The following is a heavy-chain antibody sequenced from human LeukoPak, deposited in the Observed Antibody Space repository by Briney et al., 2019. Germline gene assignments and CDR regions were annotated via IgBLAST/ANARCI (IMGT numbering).Heavy chain of an antibody. D-gene: IGHD6-6*01. J-gene: IGHJ4*02. CDR1: GGTFSSYA. V-gene: IGHV1-69*01. CDR3: ARDSEFFAARPFW. CDR2: IIPIFGTA. Sequence: SVKVSCNASGGTFSSYAISWVRQAPGQGLEWMGGIIPIFGTANYAQKFQGRVTITADESTSTAYMELSSLRSEDTAVYYCARDSEFFAARPFWWGQGTLVTVSS.